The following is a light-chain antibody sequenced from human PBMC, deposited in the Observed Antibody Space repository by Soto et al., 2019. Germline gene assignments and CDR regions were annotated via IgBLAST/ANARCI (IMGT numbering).Light chain of an antibody. CDR2: GAS. J-gene: IGKJ4*02. CDR3: QQYDTLIT. V-gene: IGKV3-15*01. CDR1: ETIGKN. Sequence: EIVVSQSPATLSLFPGERATLSCRASETIGKNLAWYQQKPGQPPRLLVFGASNRASKIPDRFRGRGSGTEFTLTISGLQSEDFGVYYCQQYDTLITFCGGTKVDIK.